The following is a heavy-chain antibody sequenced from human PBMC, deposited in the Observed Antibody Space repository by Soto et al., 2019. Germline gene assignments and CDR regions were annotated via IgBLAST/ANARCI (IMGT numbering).Heavy chain of an antibody. CDR2: ISGYSGDT. J-gene: IGHJ4*02. CDR1: GYTFDSYG. V-gene: IGHV1-18*01. D-gene: IGHD6-13*01. Sequence: GASVKVSCKASGYTFDSYGISSVRQAPGQGLEWMGWISGYSGDTNYAQKFQGRVTMTTDTSTSTGYMELRSLRSDDTAVYYCARAYSSNYYNDYFDYWGQGTLVTVSS. CDR3: ARAYSSNYYNDYFDY.